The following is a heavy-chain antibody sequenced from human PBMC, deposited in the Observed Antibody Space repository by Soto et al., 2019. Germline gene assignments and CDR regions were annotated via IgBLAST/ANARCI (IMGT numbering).Heavy chain of an antibody. CDR2: IGTSGKTI. CDR3: ARDPAIYSGNFDYGLDV. CDR1: GFTFSRYE. J-gene: IGHJ6*02. Sequence: PGGSLRLSCAVSGFTFSRYEMNWVRQAPGRGLEWVSYIGTSGKTIYYADSVRGRFTISRDNAKNSLYLQMNSLRAEDTAVYYCARDPAIYSGNFDYGLDVWGQGTTVTVSS. D-gene: IGHD4-4*01. V-gene: IGHV3-48*03.